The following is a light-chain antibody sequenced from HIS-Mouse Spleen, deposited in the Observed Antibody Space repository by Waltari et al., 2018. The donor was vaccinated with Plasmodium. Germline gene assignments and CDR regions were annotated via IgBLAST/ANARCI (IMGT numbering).Light chain of an antibody. CDR3: QQYNNWSFT. Sequence: EIVMTQSPATLSVSPGERATLSCRASQSVRSNVAWYQQKPGQAPRLLIYGASTSATGIPARFSGSGSGTEFTLTISSLQSEDFAVYYCQQYNNWSFTFGPGTKVDIK. J-gene: IGKJ3*01. CDR2: GAS. V-gene: IGKV3-15*01. CDR1: QSVRSN.